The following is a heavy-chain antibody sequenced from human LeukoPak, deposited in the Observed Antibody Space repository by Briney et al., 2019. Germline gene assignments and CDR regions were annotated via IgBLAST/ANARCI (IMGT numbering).Heavy chain of an antibody. CDR3: ASDSGSYGLSFDY. V-gene: IGHV1-46*01. J-gene: IGHJ4*02. Sequence: ASVKVSCMASGYTFTSYYMHWVRQAPGQGLEWMGIINPSGGSTSYAQKFQGRVTMTRDTSTSTVYMELSSLRSEDTAVYYCASDSGSYGLSFDYWGQGTLVTVSS. D-gene: IGHD1-26*01. CDR1: GYTFTSYY. CDR2: INPSGGST.